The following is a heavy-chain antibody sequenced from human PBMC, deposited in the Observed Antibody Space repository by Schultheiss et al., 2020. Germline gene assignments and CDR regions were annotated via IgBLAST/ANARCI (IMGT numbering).Heavy chain of an antibody. CDR1: GFTFSDYY. Sequence: GESLKISCAASGFTFSDYYMSWIRQAPGKGLEWVAVIWYDGSNKYYADSVKGRFTISRDNSKNTLYLQMNSLRAEDTAVYYCARERPYYYDSSGYRYYYYGMDVWGQGTTVTVSS. V-gene: IGHV3-33*08. CDR3: ARERPYYYDSSGYRYYYYGMDV. CDR2: IWYDGSNK. D-gene: IGHD3-22*01. J-gene: IGHJ6*02.